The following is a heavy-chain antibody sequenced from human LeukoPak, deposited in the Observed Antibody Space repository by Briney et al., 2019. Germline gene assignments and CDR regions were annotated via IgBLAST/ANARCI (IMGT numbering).Heavy chain of an antibody. CDR1: GFTFSNYA. V-gene: IGHV3-23*01. CDR3: AKDGGGYQLPPVY. J-gene: IGHJ4*02. Sequence: GGSLRLSCAASGFTFSNYAMSWVRQAPGKGLEWVSSISNSGGNTYYADSVKGRFTISRDNSKNTLYLQMNSLRAEDTAVYYCAKDGGGYQLPPVYWGQGTLVTVSS. D-gene: IGHD2-2*01. CDR2: ISNSGGNT.